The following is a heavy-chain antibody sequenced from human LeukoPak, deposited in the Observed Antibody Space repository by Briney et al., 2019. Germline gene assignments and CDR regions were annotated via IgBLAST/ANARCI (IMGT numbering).Heavy chain of an antibody. D-gene: IGHD2-2*01. CDR3: ARVVPAAPDAYYYYYMDV. V-gene: IGHV1-69*02. Sequence: SVKVSCKASGGTFSSYTISWVRQAPGQGLEWMGRILHILGIANYAQKFQGRVTITADKSTSTAYMELSSLRSEDTAVYYCARVVPAAPDAYYYYYMDVWGKGTTVTVSS. CDR2: ILHILGIA. J-gene: IGHJ6*03. CDR1: GGTFSSYT.